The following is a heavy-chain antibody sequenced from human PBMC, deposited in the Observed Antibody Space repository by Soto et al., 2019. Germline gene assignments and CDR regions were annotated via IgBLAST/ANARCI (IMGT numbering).Heavy chain of an antibody. J-gene: IGHJ6*02. CDR1: GGSISSSSYY. CDR2: IYYSGST. V-gene: IGHV4-39*01. CDR3: ASQQLVHYYYGMDV. D-gene: IGHD6-13*01. Sequence: SETLSLTCTVSGGSISSSSYYWGWIRQPPGKGLEWIGSIYYSGSTYYNPSLKSRVTISVDTSKNQFSLKLSSVTAADTAVYYCASQQLVHYYYGMDVWGQGTTVTVSS.